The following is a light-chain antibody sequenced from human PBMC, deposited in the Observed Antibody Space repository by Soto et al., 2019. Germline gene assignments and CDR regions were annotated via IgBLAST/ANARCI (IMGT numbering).Light chain of an antibody. V-gene: IGLV2-14*01. CDR2: EVS. Sequence: QSVLAQPSSVSGSPGQSISISCTGTSTDVGGYNYVSWYQHHPGKGPKLIIYEVSNRPSGVSDRFSGSKSGNKACLILSNLQAEDESDYYCGSYTSTDTPFVFGTGTKVTVL. J-gene: IGLJ1*01. CDR1: STDVGGYNY. CDR3: GSYTSTDTPFV.